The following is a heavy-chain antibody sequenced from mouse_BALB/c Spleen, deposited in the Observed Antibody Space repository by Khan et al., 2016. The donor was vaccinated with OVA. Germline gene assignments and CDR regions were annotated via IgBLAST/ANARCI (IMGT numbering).Heavy chain of an antibody. J-gene: IGHJ3*01. D-gene: IGHD1-3*01. Sequence: QVQLKQSGPGLVAPSQTLSITCTVSGFSISNYGVHWVRQPPGKGLEWLGVIWAGGSTNHNSALMSRLSITTDNSKNQVFLKMNSLQTDDTAIYYGARAFYNGAWFAYWGQGTLVTVSA. V-gene: IGHV2-9*02. CDR3: ARAFYNGAWFAY. CDR2: IWAGGST. CDR1: GFSISNYG.